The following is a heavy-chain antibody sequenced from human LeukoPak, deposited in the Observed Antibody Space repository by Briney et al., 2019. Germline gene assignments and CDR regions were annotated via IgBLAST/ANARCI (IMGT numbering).Heavy chain of an antibody. CDR3: ARGGRITMARGGHPYYFDY. J-gene: IGHJ4*02. Sequence: SETLSLTCAVYGGSFSGYYWSWIRQPPGKGLEWIGEINHSGSTNYNPSLKSRVTISVDTSKNQFSLKLSSVTAADTAVYYCARGGRITMARGGHPYYFDYWGQGTLVTVSS. CDR1: GGSFSGYY. V-gene: IGHV4-34*01. CDR2: INHSGST. D-gene: IGHD3-10*01.